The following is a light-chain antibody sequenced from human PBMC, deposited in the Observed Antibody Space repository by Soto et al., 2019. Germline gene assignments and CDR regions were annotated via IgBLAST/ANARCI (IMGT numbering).Light chain of an antibody. CDR2: KAS. CDR1: QSISSW. J-gene: IGKJ1*01. CDR3: QPYNSYWT. V-gene: IGKV1-5*03. Sequence: DIQMTQSPSTLSASVGDRVTITCRASQSISSWLAWYQQKPGKAPKLLIYKASSLESGVPSRFSGSGSGTDSTHTISSLQPDDVATYYCQPYNSYWTFGQGTKVEIK.